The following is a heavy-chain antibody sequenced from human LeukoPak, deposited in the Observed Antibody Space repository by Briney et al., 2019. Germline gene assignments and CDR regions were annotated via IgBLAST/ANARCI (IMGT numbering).Heavy chain of an antibody. CDR1: GGSISSSSYY. V-gene: IGHV4-39*07. CDR3: ARGGLSTVVLADAFDI. D-gene: IGHD4-23*01. Sequence: SSETLSLTCTVSGGSISSSSYYWGWIRQPPGKGLEWIGSIYYSGSTNYNPSLKSRVTISVDTSKNQFSLKLSSVTAADTAVYYCARGGLSTVVLADAFDIWGQGTMVTVSS. J-gene: IGHJ3*02. CDR2: IYYSGST.